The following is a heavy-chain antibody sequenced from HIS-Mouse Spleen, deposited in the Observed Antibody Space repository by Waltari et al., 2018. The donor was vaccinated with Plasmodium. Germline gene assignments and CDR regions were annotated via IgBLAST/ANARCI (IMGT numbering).Heavy chain of an antibody. J-gene: IGHJ4*02. V-gene: IGHV4-59*08. CDR3: ARLRYSYGYFDY. CDR1: GGAISSYD. CDR2: IYYSGST. Sequence: QVQLQESGPGLVKPSETLSLTCTVSGGAISSYDWSWIRQPPGKGLEWIGYIYYSGSTNYNPSLKSRVTISVDTSKNQFSLKLSSVTAADTAVYYCARLRYSYGYFDYWGQGTLVTVSS. D-gene: IGHD5-18*01.